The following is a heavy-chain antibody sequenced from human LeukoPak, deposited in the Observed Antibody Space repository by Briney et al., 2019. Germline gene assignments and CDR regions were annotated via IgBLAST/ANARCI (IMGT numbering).Heavy chain of an antibody. CDR1: GGSISGHY. CDR2: IYYSGGA. Sequence: SETLSLTCTVSGGSISGHYWSWIRQPPGKGLEWIGYIYYSGGASYNPPLQSRVTISVDTSKNQFSLKLSSVTAADTAVYYCARAGAVAATGRFDYWGQGTLVTVSS. D-gene: IGHD6-25*01. V-gene: IGHV4-59*11. CDR3: ARAGAVAATGRFDY. J-gene: IGHJ4*02.